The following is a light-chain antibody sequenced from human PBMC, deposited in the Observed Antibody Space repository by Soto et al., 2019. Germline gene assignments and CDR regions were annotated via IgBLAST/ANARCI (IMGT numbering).Light chain of an antibody. CDR1: QDISNY. J-gene: IGKJ4*01. V-gene: IGKV1-33*01. CDR2: DAS. CDR3: QQYDNLQLT. Sequence: DIQMTQSPSSLSASVGDRVTITCQASQDISNYLNWYQQKPGKAPKLLIYDASNLETGVPSRFSGSGSGTDFTFTISSLQPEHIATYYCQQYDNLQLTFGGGTKVEIK.